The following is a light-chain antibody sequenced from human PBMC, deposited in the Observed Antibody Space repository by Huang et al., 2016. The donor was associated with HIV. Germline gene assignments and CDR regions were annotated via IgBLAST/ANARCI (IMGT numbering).Light chain of an antibody. CDR3: QHYNNWPPFT. CDR2: GAS. V-gene: IGKV3-15*01. J-gene: IGKJ3*01. CDR1: QSVSTK. Sequence: EVVMTQSPATLSVSPGERATLSCRASQSVSTKLAWYQHKPGQAPRLLMYGASTRATGIPARFIGSGSGTEFTLTISSLQSEDFAVYYCQHYNNWPPFTFGPGTKVDIK.